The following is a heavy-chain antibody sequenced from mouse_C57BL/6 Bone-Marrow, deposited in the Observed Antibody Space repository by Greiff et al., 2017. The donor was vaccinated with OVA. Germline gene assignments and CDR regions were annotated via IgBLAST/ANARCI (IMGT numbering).Heavy chain of an antibody. D-gene: IGHD1-1*01. CDR3: SDAATDYCCACDYFGGYFDV. V-gene: IGHV1-87*01. CDR2: GQGLEWIG. J-gene: IGHJ1*03. Sequence: QLQLKQSGPELARPFYTVKISCQAFYTFSSRVHFAIRDTNYWMQWVKQRPGQGLEWIGAIYTGNGDTSYNQKFKGTATLTADKSSSTAYMHPSSLTSDAATDYCCACDYFGGYFDVWGTGTTVTVSS. CDR1: YTFSSRVH.